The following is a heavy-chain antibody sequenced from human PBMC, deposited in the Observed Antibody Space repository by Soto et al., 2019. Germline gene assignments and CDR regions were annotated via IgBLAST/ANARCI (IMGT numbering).Heavy chain of an antibody. CDR3: ASSPPGTLDDFWSGYYNISIDYYYYYMDV. D-gene: IGHD3-3*01. CDR1: GGTFSSYT. Sequence: GASVKVSCKASGGTFSSYTISWVRQAPGQGLEWMGRIIPILGIANYAQKFQGRVTITADKSTSTAYMELSSLRSEDTAVYYCASSPPGTLDDFWSGYYNISIDYYYYYMDVWGKGTTVTVSS. J-gene: IGHJ6*03. CDR2: IIPILGIA. V-gene: IGHV1-69*02.